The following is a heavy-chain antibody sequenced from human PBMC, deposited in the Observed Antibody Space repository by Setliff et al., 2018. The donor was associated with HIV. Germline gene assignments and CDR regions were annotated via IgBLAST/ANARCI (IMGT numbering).Heavy chain of an antibody. J-gene: IGHJ4*02. D-gene: IGHD5-12*01. V-gene: IGHV3-15*04. Sequence: GGSLRLSCEASGIAFNSGAMHWVRQAPGMGLEWVDRIESKTDGGTTDYAAPVKGRFPISRDDSKDMLYLQMNSLKTEDTAVYYCATERGYSASKYLDYWGQGTLVTVSS. CDR2: IESKTDGGTT. CDR1: GIAFNSGA. CDR3: ATERGYSASKYLDY.